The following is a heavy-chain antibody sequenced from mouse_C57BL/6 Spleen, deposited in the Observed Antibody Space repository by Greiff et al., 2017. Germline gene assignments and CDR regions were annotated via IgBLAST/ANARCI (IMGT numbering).Heavy chain of an antibody. CDR2: IYPGSGST. V-gene: IGHV1-55*01. CDR1: GYTFTSYW. D-gene: IGHD1-1*01. CDR3: AREDYCSSSDYYAMDY. J-gene: IGHJ4*01. Sequence: VQLQQSGAELVKPGASVKMSCKASGYTFTSYWITWVKQRPGQGLEWIGDIYPGSGSTNYNAKFKSKATLTGDTSSSTAYMQLSSLPSVDSAIYDCAREDYCSSSDYYAMDYWGQGTSVTVSS.